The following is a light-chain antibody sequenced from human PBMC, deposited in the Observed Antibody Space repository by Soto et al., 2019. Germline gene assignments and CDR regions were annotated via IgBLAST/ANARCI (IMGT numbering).Light chain of an antibody. Sequence: DIQMTQSPSSLSASVGDRVTITCRASQGIRNYLGWYQQKPGKAPKRLIYAASSLQSVVPSRFSGSGSGTEFTLTLSSLQPEEFATYYCLQHNSYPWTFGQGTKVEIK. CDR1: QGIRNY. CDR3: LQHNSYPWT. J-gene: IGKJ1*01. V-gene: IGKV1-17*01. CDR2: AAS.